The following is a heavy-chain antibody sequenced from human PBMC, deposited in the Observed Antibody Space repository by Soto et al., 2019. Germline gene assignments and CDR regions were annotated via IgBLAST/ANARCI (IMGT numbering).Heavy chain of an antibody. CDR2: ISSSSSTI. Sequence: PGESLKISCAASRFTFSSYSMNSAREAPRKGLEWVSYISSSSSTIYYADSVKGRFTISRDNAKNSLYLQMNSLRAEDTAVYYCAREYCSSTSCLNWFDPWGQGTLVTVSS. V-gene: IGHV3-48*01. CDR1: RFTFSSYS. J-gene: IGHJ5*02. D-gene: IGHD2-2*01. CDR3: AREYCSSTSCLNWFDP.